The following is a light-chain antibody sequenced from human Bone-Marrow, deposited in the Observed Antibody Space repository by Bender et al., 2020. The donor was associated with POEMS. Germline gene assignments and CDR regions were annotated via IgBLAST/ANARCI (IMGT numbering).Light chain of an antibody. CDR1: SSDVGGYNY. Sequence: QSVLTQPPSVSGAPGQRVTISCIGTSSDVGGYNYVSWYQQHPGKAPKLMICDVTKRPSGVSNRFSGSKSGNTASLTISGLQAEDEADYYCCSYAGSYTYVFGTGTKVTVL. CDR3: CSYAGSYTYV. V-gene: IGLV2-11*01. CDR2: DVT. J-gene: IGLJ1*01.